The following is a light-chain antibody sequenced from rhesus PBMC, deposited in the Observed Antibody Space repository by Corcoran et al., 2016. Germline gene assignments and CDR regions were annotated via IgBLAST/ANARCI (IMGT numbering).Light chain of an antibody. CDR1: QSVSSY. Sequence: EIVMTQSPATLSLSPGETATISCRTSQSVSSYLAWYQQNPGQAPRLLIYGASSRVTGIPERFSGSGSGTDFSLTISSLEPEDFAVYYCQETSNIFTFGPGTKLDIK. CDR3: QETSNIFT. CDR2: GAS. J-gene: IGKJ3*01. V-gene: IGKV3-31*02.